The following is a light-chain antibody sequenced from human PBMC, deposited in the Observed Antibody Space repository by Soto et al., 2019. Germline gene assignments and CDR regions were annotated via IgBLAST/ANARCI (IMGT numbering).Light chain of an antibody. V-gene: IGKV3-20*01. CDR3: QQYGISPYT. J-gene: IGKJ2*01. Sequence: EIVLTQSPGTLSFSPGERATLSCRASQSVSSDYLAGYQQKPGQAPRLLIYAASSRATGIPDRFSGSGSGTDFTLTISRLETEEFAVFYCQQYGISPYTFGQGTKLEIK. CDR2: AAS. CDR1: QSVSSDY.